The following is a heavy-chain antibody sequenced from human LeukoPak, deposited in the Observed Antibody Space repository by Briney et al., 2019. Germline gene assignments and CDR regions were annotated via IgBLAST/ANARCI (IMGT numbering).Heavy chain of an antibody. J-gene: IGHJ6*03. CDR2: IYTSGST. Sequence: PSETLSLTCTVSGGSISSYYWSWIRQPAGKGLEWIGRIYTSGSTNYNPSLKSRVTRSVDTSKNQFSLKLSSVTAADTAVYFCARGGRYMSASWYRSVYYYMDVWGKGTTVTVSS. CDR1: GGSISSYY. CDR3: ARGGRYMSASWYRSVYYYMDV. V-gene: IGHV4-4*07. D-gene: IGHD6-13*01.